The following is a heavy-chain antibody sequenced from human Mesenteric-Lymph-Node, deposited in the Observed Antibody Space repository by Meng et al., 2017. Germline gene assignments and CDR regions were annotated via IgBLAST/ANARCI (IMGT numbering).Heavy chain of an antibody. V-gene: IGHV1-69*06. D-gene: IGHD3-10*01. J-gene: IGHJ4*02. Sequence: QVVRSWPEVKRPGTSVKVSCKASGGPFSIYAISWVRQGPGQGLGCMGGIIPIFGTANSTQKFQVRVTITADKSTSTAYMELSSLRSEDTAVYYCASHEDYYGSGSYYIWGQGTLVTVSS. CDR2: IIPIFGTA. CDR1: GGPFSIYA. CDR3: ASHEDYYGSGSYYI.